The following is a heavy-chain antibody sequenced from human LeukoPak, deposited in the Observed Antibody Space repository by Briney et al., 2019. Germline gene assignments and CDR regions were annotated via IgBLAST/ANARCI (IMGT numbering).Heavy chain of an antibody. CDR2: IRGLGGWT. CDR3: ANDPDYYYMDV. Sequence: PGGSLRLSCAASGFPFSNYSITWVRQPPGKGLGLVSSIRGLGGWTYYAYSLEGRFTISRDDSKNMMWLKMNSLRAADTALYYCANDPDYYYMDVWGKGTTVTVSS. CDR1: GFPFSNYS. J-gene: IGHJ6*03. V-gene: IGHV3-23*01.